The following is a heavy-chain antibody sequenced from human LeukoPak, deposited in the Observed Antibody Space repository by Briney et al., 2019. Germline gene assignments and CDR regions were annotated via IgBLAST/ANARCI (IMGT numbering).Heavy chain of an antibody. V-gene: IGHV3-48*03. J-gene: IGHJ4*02. CDR2: ISSSGSTI. CDR3: AREIRGSGSYYVDY. CDR1: GFTFSRYE. Sequence: GGSLRLSCAASGFTFSRYEMNWVRQAPGKGLEWVSYISSSGSTIYYADSVKGRFTISRDNAKNSLYLQMNSLRAEDTAVYYCAREIRGSGSYYVDYWGQGTLVTVSS. D-gene: IGHD3-10*01.